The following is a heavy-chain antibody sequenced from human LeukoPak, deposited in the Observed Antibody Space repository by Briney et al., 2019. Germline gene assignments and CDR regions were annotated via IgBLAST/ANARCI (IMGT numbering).Heavy chain of an antibody. Sequence: PGGSLRLSCAASGFTFSSYWMHWVRQAPGKGLVWVSRINSDGSSTSYADSVKGRFTISRDNAKNTLYLQTNSLRAEDTAVYYCAREAYCGGDCYNNWFDPWGQGTLVTVSS. V-gene: IGHV3-74*01. CDR2: INSDGSST. CDR1: GFTFSSYW. CDR3: AREAYCGGDCYNNWFDP. J-gene: IGHJ5*02. D-gene: IGHD2-21*02.